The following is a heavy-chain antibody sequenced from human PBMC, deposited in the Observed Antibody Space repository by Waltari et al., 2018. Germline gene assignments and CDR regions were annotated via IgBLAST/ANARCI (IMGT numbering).Heavy chain of an antibody. V-gene: IGHV3-23*01. CDR3: TKDRQSIQFEY. CDR2: VDNSGGRT. Sequence: EVQLLESGGGLVQPGESLRLSCAASGFTFSPLSLNWVRQAPGKGLGWVSTVDNSGGRTFYAASVQGRFTISRDNLRNTVYLQMNSLRAEDTALYYCTKDRQSIQFEYWGQGILVTVSS. D-gene: IGHD6-19*01. J-gene: IGHJ4*02. CDR1: GFTFSPLS.